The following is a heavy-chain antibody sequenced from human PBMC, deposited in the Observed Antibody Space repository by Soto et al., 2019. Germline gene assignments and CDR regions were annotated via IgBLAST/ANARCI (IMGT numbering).Heavy chain of an antibody. V-gene: IGHV4-30-2*01. CDR3: ARGGGYYDSSGYYGYFDY. J-gene: IGHJ4*02. CDR2: IYHSGST. Sequence: SETLSLTCAVSGGSISSGGYSWSWIRQPPGKGLEWIGYIYHSGSTYYNPSLKSRVTISVGRSKNQFSLKLSSVTAADTAVYYCARGGGYYDSSGYYGYFDYWGQGTLVTVSS. CDR1: GGSISSGGYS. D-gene: IGHD3-22*01.